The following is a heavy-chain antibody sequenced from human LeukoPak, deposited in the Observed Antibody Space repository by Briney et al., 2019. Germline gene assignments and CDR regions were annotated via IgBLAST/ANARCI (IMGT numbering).Heavy chain of an antibody. CDR1: GGSISSYY. D-gene: IGHD2-8*02. CDR2: ISDIGSI. Sequence: SETLSLTCTVSGGSISSYYWSWIRQPPGKGLEWIAYISDIGSINYNPSLKSRVTISLDTSKNQFSMKLSSVTAADTAVYYCAGHHPRNTVDFWGQGTLVTVSS. J-gene: IGHJ4*02. V-gene: IGHV4-59*08. CDR3: AGHHPRNTVDF.